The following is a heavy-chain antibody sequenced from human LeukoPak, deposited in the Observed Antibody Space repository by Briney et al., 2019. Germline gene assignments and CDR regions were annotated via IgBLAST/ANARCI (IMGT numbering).Heavy chain of an antibody. V-gene: IGHV1-18*01. D-gene: IGHD3-3*01. Sequence: ASVKVSCKASGYTFSRNGISWVRQAPGQGREWMGWIGAYNGNTKYVQKFQGRVTMTTDTSTSTAYMELRSLRSDDTAVYYCAKDNDFDFDYWGQGTLVTVSS. CDR2: IGAYNGNT. CDR1: GYTFSRNG. J-gene: IGHJ4*02. CDR3: AKDNDFDFDY.